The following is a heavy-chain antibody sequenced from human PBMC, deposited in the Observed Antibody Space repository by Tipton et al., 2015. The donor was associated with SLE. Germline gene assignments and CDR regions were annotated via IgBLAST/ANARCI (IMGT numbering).Heavy chain of an antibody. CDR1: GGSSSNYY. J-gene: IGHJ4*02. V-gene: IGHV4-59*01. CDR2: VYFRGNS. Sequence: TLSLTCTVSGGSSSNYYWSWIRQPPGKGLEWIGYVYFRGNSNYNPSLKSRVSISADTSKSQFSLRLTSVTAADTAVYYCATDRGGYSAYNWGYFFDYWGQGTQVTVSS. D-gene: IGHD5-12*01. CDR3: ATDRGGYSAYNWGYFFDY.